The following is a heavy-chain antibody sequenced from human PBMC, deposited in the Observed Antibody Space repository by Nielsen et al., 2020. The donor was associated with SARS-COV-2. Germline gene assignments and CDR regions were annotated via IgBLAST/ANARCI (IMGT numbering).Heavy chain of an antibody. CDR3: ARARGDYALDY. J-gene: IGHJ4*02. D-gene: IGHD4-17*01. Sequence: LRLSCTVSGGSISSGGYYWSWIRQHPGKGLEWIGYIYYSGSTYYNPSLKSRVTISVDTSKNQFSLKLSSVTAADTAVYYCARARGDYALDYWGQGTLVTVSS. CDR1: GGSISSGGYY. V-gene: IGHV4-31*03. CDR2: IYYSGST.